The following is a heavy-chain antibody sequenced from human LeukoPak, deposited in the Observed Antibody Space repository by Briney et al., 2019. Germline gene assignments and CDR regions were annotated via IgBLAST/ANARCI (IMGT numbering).Heavy chain of an antibody. V-gene: IGHV3-15*01. J-gene: IGHJ4*02. CDR1: GFSFNNAW. CDR3: ILAAAGPAY. Sequence: SGGSLRLSCAASGFSFNNAWMTWVRQAPGKGLEWVGRIRGKTDGETTDYAAPVQGRFTISRAESKNTLYLQMNSLKTEDTAVYYCILAAAGPAYWGQGTLVTVSS. CDR2: IRGKTDGETT. D-gene: IGHD6-13*01.